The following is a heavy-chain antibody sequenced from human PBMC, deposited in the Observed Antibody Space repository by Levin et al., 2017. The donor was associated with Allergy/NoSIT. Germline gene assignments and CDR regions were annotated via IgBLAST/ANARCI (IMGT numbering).Heavy chain of an antibody. CDR3: ARVISPGRYYDFWSGPKNNYYYGMDV. Sequence: GGSLRLSCAASGFTFSSYWMHWVRQAPGKGLVWVSRINSDGSSTSYADSVKGRFTISRDNAKNTLYLQMNSLRAEDTAVYYCARVISPGRYYDFWSGPKNNYYYGMDVWGQGTTVTVSS. V-gene: IGHV3-74*01. D-gene: IGHD3-3*01. CDR1: GFTFSSYW. J-gene: IGHJ6*02. CDR2: INSDGSST.